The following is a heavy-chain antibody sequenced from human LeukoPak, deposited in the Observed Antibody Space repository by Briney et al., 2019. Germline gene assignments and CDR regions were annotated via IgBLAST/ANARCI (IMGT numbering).Heavy chain of an antibody. CDR2: INPNSGGT. CDR1: GYTFTGYY. V-gene: IGHV1-2*06. J-gene: IGHJ3*02. Sequence: GASVKVSCKASGYTFTGYYMHWVRQAPGQGLEWMGRINPNSGGTNYPQKFQGRVTMTRDTSISTAYMELSRLRSDDTAVYYCARAVTDYDILTGYYLNAFDIWGQGTMVTVSS. CDR3: ARAVTDYDILTGYYLNAFDI. D-gene: IGHD3-9*01.